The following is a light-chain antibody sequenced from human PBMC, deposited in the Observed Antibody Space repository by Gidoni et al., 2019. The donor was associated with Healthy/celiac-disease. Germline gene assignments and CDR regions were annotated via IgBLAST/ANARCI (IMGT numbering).Light chain of an antibody. CDR1: KLGDNY. Sequence: SYELTQPPSVSVSPGQTASITCSGDKLGDNYACWYQQKPGQSPVLVIYQDSKRASGIPERFSGSNSGNTATLTISGTQAMDEADYYCQAWDSSIVFGGGTKLTVL. CDR2: QDS. V-gene: IGLV3-1*01. CDR3: QAWDSSIV. J-gene: IGLJ2*01.